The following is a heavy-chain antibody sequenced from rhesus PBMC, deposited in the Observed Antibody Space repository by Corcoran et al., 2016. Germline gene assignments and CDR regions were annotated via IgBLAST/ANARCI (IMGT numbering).Heavy chain of an antibody. Sequence: EVQVVESGGDLAKPGGSLRLSFTASGCTFSNYWMYWVRQAPGTGLEWISAINAAGSSTYYSDTVKGRFTISRENAKSILYLQMDSLRAEDTAVYYCAKDAGFTGTYYFDYWGQGVLVTVSS. J-gene: IGHJ4*01. CDR2: INAAGSST. V-gene: IGHV3-28*02. D-gene: IGHD1-26*01. CDR1: GCTFSNYW. CDR3: AKDAGFTGTYYFDY.